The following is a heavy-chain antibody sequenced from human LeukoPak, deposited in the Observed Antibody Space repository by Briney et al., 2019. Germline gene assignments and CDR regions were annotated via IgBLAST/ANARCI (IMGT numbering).Heavy chain of an antibody. D-gene: IGHD3-16*01. Sequence: PSETLSLTCTVAGGSISSSSYYWGWIRQPPGKGLEWIGSIYYSGSTYYNPSLKSRVTISVDTSKNQFSLKLSSVTAADTAVYYCARLSGTTFGGARHYFDYWGQGTLVTVSS. V-gene: IGHV4-39*07. CDR2: IYYSGST. CDR3: ARLSGTTFGGARHYFDY. CDR1: GGSISSSSYY. J-gene: IGHJ4*02.